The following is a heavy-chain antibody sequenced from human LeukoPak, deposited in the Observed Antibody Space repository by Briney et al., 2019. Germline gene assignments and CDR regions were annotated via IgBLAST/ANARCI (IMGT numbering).Heavy chain of an antibody. J-gene: IGHJ4*02. CDR1: GGTFSGYA. CDR3: ARSIAVAGIGY. CDR2: VIPLLGIA. Sequence: SVKVSCKASGGTFSGYAISWVRQAPGQGLEWMGRVIPLLGIANYAQKFQGRVTMTRNTSISTAYMELSSLRSEDTAVYYCARSIAVAGIGYWGQGTLVTVSS. D-gene: IGHD6-19*01. V-gene: IGHV1-69*04.